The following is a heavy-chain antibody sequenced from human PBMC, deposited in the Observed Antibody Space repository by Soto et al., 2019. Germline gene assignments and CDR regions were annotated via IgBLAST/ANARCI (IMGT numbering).Heavy chain of an antibody. CDR3: ARHGYNYGGGYFDY. Sequence: GESLRLSCAASGVTVSSNYMSWVRQAPGKGLEWVSVIYSGGSTYYADSVKGRFTISRDNSKNTLYLQMNSLRAEDTAVYYCARHGYNYGGGYFDYWGQGTLVTVSS. CDR1: GVTVSSNY. V-gene: IGHV3-66*04. J-gene: IGHJ4*02. D-gene: IGHD5-18*01. CDR2: IYSGGST.